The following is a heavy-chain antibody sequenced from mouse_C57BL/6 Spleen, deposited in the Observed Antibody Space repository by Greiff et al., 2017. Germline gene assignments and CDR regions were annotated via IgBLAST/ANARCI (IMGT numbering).Heavy chain of an antibody. CDR2: ISSGGSYT. V-gene: IGHV5-6*01. Sequence: EVMLVESGGDLVKPGGSLKLSCAASGFTFSSYGMSWVRQTPDKRLEWVATISSGGSYTYYPDSVKGRFTISRDNAKNTLYLQMSSLKSEDTAMYYCARSLTTVVAHWYFDVWGTGTTVTVSS. D-gene: IGHD1-1*01. CDR3: ARSLTTVVAHWYFDV. J-gene: IGHJ1*03. CDR1: GFTFSSYG.